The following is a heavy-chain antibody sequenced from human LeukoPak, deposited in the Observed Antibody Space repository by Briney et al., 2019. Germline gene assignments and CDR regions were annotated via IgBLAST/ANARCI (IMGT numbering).Heavy chain of an antibody. CDR3: ARDMLAVPSNWFDP. V-gene: IGHV1-46*01. D-gene: IGHD2-8*01. CDR2: INPSGGGT. Sequence: ASVKVSCKASGYTFTSYYIRWVRQAPGQGLEWMGVINPSGGGTSYAQKFQGRVTMTRDTSTSTVYMDLRSLRSEDTAVYFCARDMLAVPSNWFDPWGQGTLVTVSS. J-gene: IGHJ5*02. CDR1: GYTFTSYY.